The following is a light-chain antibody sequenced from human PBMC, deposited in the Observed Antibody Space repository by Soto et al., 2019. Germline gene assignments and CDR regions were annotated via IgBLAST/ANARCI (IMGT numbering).Light chain of an antibody. CDR2: DVT. CDR1: RSDIGAYQY. V-gene: IGLV2-14*03. CDR3: SSYTYSGTDV. Sequence: QSALTQPASVSGSPGQSITISCTGSRSDIGAYQYVCWYQQHPGKVPKLLIYDVTDRPSGVSDRFSGSKSGNTASLTIYGLQAEDEADYYCSSYTYSGTDVFGTGTKVTVL. J-gene: IGLJ1*01.